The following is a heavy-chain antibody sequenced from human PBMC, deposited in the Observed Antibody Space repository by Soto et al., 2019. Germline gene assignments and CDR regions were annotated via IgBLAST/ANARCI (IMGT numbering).Heavy chain of an antibody. CDR2: ISAYNGST. CDR1: GYTFTSYG. J-gene: IGHJ4*02. V-gene: IGHV1-18*04. CDR3: ERDTIAASFDY. D-gene: IGHD5-18*01. Sequence: AAVKVSCKASGYTFTSYGISWVRQAPGQGLEWMGWISAYNGSTNYAQKLQGRVTMTTDTSTSTAYMELRSLRSDDTAVYYCERDTIAASFDYWGQGNLVTVSS.